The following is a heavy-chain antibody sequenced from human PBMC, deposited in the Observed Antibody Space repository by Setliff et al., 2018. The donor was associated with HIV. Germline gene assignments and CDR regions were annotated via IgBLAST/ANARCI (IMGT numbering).Heavy chain of an antibody. Sequence: GASVKVSCKASSYSFARYGLSWVRQAPGQGLEWMGWISGFNGNTKYAQSFQDRVAMTTETATSTAYMEMRSLRSDDTAVYFCARVPYRSAWFSGGHDAFDIWGQGTMVTVSS. CDR1: SYSFARYG. D-gene: IGHD6-19*01. V-gene: IGHV1-18*01. J-gene: IGHJ3*02. CDR3: ARVPYRSAWFSGGHDAFDI. CDR2: ISGFNGNT.